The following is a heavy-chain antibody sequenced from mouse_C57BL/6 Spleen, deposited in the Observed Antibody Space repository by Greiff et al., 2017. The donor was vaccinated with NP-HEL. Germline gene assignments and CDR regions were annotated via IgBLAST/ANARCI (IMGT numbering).Heavy chain of an antibody. CDR1: GYSITSGYD. CDR3: AREDYSNSAMDY. D-gene: IGHD2-5*01. Sequence: VQLKQSGPGMVKPSQSLSLTCTVTGYSITSGYDWHWIRHFPGNKLEWMGYISYSGSTNYNPSLKSRISITHDTSKNHFFLKLNSVTTEDTATYYCAREDYSNSAMDYWGQGTSVTVSS. V-gene: IGHV3-1*01. J-gene: IGHJ4*01. CDR2: ISYSGST.